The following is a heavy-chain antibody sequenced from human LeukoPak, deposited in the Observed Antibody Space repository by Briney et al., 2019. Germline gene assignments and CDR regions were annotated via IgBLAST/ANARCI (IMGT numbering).Heavy chain of an antibody. J-gene: IGHJ4*02. D-gene: IGHD3-10*01. CDR2: ISGSGGST. V-gene: IGHV3-23*01. CDR3: AKYGSGSYYRD. CDR1: GFTFSSYA. Sequence: GGSLRLSCAASGFTFSSYAMSWVRQAPGKGLEWVSAISGSGGSTYYADPVKGRFTISRDNSRNTLYLHMNSLRAEDTAVYYCAKYGSGSYYRDWGQGTLVTVSS.